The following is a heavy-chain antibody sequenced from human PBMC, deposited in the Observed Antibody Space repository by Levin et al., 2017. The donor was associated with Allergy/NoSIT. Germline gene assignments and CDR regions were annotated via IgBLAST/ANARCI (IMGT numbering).Heavy chain of an antibody. J-gene: IGHJ3*02. Sequence: SETLSLTCTVSGGSISSYYWSWIRQPPGKGLEWIGYIYYSGNTNYNPSLKSRVTISVDTSKNQFSLKLSSVTAADTAVYYCARGMVASPDAFDIWGQGTMVTVSS. CDR1: GGSISSYY. CDR2: IYYSGNT. D-gene: IGHD2-15*01. CDR3: ARGMVASPDAFDI. V-gene: IGHV4-59*01.